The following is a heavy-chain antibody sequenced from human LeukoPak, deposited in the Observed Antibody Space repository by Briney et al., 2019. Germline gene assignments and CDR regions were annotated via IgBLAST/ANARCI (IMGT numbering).Heavy chain of an antibody. CDR2: ISSSSSYI. J-gene: IGHJ4*02. CDR3: ARVGSSGWYDH. D-gene: IGHD6-19*01. CDR1: GFTFSSYS. Sequence: GGSLRLSCAASGFTFSSYSMNWVRQAPGKGLEWVSSISSSSSYIYYADSVKGRFTISRDNAKNSLYPQMNSLRAEDTAVYYCARVGSSGWYDHWGQGTLVTVSS. V-gene: IGHV3-21*01.